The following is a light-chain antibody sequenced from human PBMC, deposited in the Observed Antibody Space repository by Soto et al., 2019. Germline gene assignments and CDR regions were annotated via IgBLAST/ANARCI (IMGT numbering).Light chain of an antibody. Sequence: EIVMTQSPATLSVSPGERATVSCRASQSVSSNLAWYQQKLGQAPRLLIYGASTRATGIPARFSGSGSGTECTLTISSLQSEDFAVYYCKQYNNCPPYTFGQGTKLEIK. CDR2: GAS. J-gene: IGKJ2*01. V-gene: IGKV3-15*01. CDR1: QSVSSN. CDR3: KQYNNCPPYT.